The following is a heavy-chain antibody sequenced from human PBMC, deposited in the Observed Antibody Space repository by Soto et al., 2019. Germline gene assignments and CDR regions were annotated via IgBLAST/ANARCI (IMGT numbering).Heavy chain of an antibody. Sequence: GGSLRLSCAASGFSFSHYAMHWVRQPPGKGLEWVALISYDGENQYFTDSVRGRFTISRDNSKAAVYLEMNDLRLDDTATYYCVSPHSESSNAFDLWGQGTLVTVS. CDR3: VSPHSESSNAFDL. D-gene: IGHD3-10*01. CDR1: GFSFSHYA. J-gene: IGHJ5*02. CDR2: ISYDGENQ. V-gene: IGHV3-30*04.